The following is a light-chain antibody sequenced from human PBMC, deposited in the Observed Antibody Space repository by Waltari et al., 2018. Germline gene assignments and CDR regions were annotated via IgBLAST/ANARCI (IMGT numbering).Light chain of an antibody. V-gene: IGLV2-14*01. Sequence: QSALTQPASVSGSPGQSITISCTGTSSDVGGYNYVSWYQQYPGKAPKLVIYEVRKRPSGVSNRFAGSKSDKTASLTISGRQAEDEADYYCSSYTRSTTLVVFGGGTKLSVL. J-gene: IGLJ2*01. CDR3: SSYTRSTTLVV. CDR1: SSDVGGYNY. CDR2: EVR.